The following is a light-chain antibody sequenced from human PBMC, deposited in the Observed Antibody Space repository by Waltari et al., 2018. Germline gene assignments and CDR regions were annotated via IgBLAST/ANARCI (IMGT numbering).Light chain of an antibody. CDR3: SSFAGSTNWV. CDR2: EGT. Sequence: QSALTQPPSASGSPGQSVTISCTGTSSDIGGYNYVSWYQQHPGKAPKLMIYEGTRPPSGVPDRFSASQSGNTASLTVSGLQAEDEADYYCSSFAGSTNWVFGGGTKLTVL. CDR1: SSDIGGYNY. V-gene: IGLV2-8*01. J-gene: IGLJ3*02.